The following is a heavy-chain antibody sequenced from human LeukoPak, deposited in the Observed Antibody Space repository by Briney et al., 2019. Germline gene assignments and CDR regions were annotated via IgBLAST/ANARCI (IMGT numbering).Heavy chain of an antibody. CDR1: GFTFSSYA. Sequence: GGSLRLSCAASGFTFSSYAMSWVRQAPGKGLEWVSSLSGSGGSPNYANSVKGRFTISSDNSKNTLYLQMNSLRAEDTAVYYCANALGGGNTWYYFDCRGQGTLVTVSS. J-gene: IGHJ4*02. D-gene: IGHD6-13*01. CDR3: ANALGGGNTWYYFDC. CDR2: LSGSGGSP. V-gene: IGHV3-23*01.